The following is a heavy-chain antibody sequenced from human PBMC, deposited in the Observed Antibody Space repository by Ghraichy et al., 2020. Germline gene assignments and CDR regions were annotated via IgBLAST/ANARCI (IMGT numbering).Heavy chain of an antibody. D-gene: IGHD5-12*01. CDR2: SYYTWST. CDR3: ARGDSDSDLAFYDL. CDR1: DGSMASYY. V-gene: IGHV4-59*01. Sequence: SETLSLTCTVSDGSMASYYWGWIRQPLGKAPEWMGHSYYTWSTTYNPSLKRRVTISLDMSRNQFSLRLTSVTAADTAVYFCARGDSDSDLAFYDLWGQGTLVTGSS. J-gene: IGHJ5*02.